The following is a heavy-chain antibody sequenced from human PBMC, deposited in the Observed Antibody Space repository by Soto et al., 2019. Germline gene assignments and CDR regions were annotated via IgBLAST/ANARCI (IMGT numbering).Heavy chain of an antibody. CDR3: SYSKGDYFYYTLAV. V-gene: IGHV1-69*13. Sequence: GASVKVSCKASGGTFSGYAISWVRQAPGQGLEWMGGIIPISGAVNYAHKFQGRITIAADESTSTTSMEVSSLRSEDTALYYCSYSKGDYFYYTLAVWGQGTSVTVSS. J-gene: IGHJ6*02. D-gene: IGHD5-18*01. CDR1: GGTFSGYA. CDR2: IIPISGAV.